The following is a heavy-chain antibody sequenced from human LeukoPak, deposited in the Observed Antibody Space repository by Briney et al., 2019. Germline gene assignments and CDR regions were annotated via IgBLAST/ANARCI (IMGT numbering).Heavy chain of an antibody. Sequence: GSLRLSCAASGFTFSSYSMNWVRQAPGKGLEWVSSISSSSSYIYYADSVKGRFTISRDNAKNSLYLQMNSLRAEDTAVYYCARGRDSSGGGFDYWGQGTLVTVSS. CDR1: GFTFSSYS. CDR2: ISSSSSYI. CDR3: ARGRDSSGGGFDY. J-gene: IGHJ4*02. V-gene: IGHV3-21*01. D-gene: IGHD6-19*01.